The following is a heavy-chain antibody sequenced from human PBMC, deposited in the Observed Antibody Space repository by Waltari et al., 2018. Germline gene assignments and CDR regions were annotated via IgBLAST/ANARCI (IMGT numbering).Heavy chain of an antibody. CDR1: GYSISSGYY. Sequence: QVQLQESGPGLVKPSETLSLTCAVSGYSISSGYYWGWIRPPPGKGLEWIGSIYHMGRTYSNRSLKIRVTISVDTSKNQFSLKLSSVTAADTAVYYCARHGYSSGATIDYWGQGTLVTVSS. D-gene: IGHD6-19*01. J-gene: IGHJ4*02. CDR3: ARHGYSSGATIDY. V-gene: IGHV4-38-2*01. CDR2: IYHMGRT.